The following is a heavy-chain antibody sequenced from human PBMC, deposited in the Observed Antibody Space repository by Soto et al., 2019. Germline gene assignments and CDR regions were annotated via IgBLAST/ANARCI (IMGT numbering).Heavy chain of an antibody. J-gene: IGHJ5*02. D-gene: IGHD3-10*01. Sequence: GGSLRPSCAASGFTFSSYGMHWVRQAPGKGLEWVAVIWYDGSNKYYADSVKGRFTISRDNSKNTLYLQMNSLRAEDTAVYYCERNSITMVRGRSWFDTWGQGTLVTVSS. CDR2: IWYDGSNK. CDR3: ERNSITMVRGRSWFDT. V-gene: IGHV3-33*01. CDR1: GFTFSSYG.